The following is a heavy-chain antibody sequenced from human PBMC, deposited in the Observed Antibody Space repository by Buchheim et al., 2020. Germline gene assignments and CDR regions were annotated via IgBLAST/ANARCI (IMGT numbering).Heavy chain of an antibody. Sequence: EVQLVESGGGLVQPGGSLRLSCAASGFTFSSYSMNWVRQAPGKGLEWVSYISSSSSTIYYADSVKGRFTISRDNARNSLYLQMNSLGAEDTAVYYCARTFWSATYYFDYWGQGTL. CDR2: ISSSSSTI. D-gene: IGHD3-3*01. V-gene: IGHV3-48*04. J-gene: IGHJ4*02. CDR1: GFTFSSYS. CDR3: ARTFWSATYYFDY.